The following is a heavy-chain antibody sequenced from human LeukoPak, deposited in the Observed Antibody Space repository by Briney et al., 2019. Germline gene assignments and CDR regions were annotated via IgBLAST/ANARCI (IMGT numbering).Heavy chain of an antibody. CDR2: ISSSGSTI. CDR3: ARERDYYDSGGPYMDV. J-gene: IGHJ6*03. D-gene: IGHD3-22*01. Sequence: PGGSLRLSCAASGFTFSSYEMNWVRQAPGKGLEWVSYISSSGSTIYYADSMKGRFTISRDNAKNSLYLQMNSLRAEDTAVYYCARERDYYDSGGPYMDVWGKGTTVTVSS. CDR1: GFTFSSYE. V-gene: IGHV3-48*03.